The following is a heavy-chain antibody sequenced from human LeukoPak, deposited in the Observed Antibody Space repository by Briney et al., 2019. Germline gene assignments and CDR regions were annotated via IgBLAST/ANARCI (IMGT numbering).Heavy chain of an antibody. D-gene: IGHD1-26*01. V-gene: IGHV4-59*01. CDR1: GGSISSYY. Sequence: SGTLSLTCTVSGGSISSYYWSWIRQPPGKGLEWIGYIYFSGSTNYNPSLKSRVTISVDTSKNQFSLRLSSVTAADTAVYYCVSGLWEVPGCHWGQGTLVTVSS. J-gene: IGHJ4*02. CDR3: VSGLWEVPGCH. CDR2: IYFSGST.